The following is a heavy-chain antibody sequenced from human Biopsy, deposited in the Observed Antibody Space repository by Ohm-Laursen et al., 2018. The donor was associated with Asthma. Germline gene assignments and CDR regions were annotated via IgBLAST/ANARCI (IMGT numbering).Heavy chain of an antibody. CDR2: INAGNGNT. CDR1: GYTFISYA. Sequence: ASVKVSCKASGYTFISYAIHWVRQAPGQRLEWMGWINAGNGNTKYSQKFQGRVTITRDTSASTAYMELSSLRSEDTAVYYCARTYYDFLTGQVNDVFAIWGQGTMVTVSS. D-gene: IGHD3-9*01. J-gene: IGHJ3*02. V-gene: IGHV1-3*01. CDR3: ARTYYDFLTGQVNDVFAI.